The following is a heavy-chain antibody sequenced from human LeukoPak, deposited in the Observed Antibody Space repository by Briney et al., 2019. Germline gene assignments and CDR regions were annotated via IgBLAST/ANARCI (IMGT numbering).Heavy chain of an antibody. CDR1: GFTFSNYW. Sequence: GGSLRLSCAASGFTFSNYWLHWVRQAPGKGLVWVSRIHSDGSSTSYADSVKGRFTISRDNAKNSLYLQMNSLRAEDTAVYYCARDKGYQHCFDYWGLGILVTVSS. D-gene: IGHD3-16*02. J-gene: IGHJ4*02. CDR3: ARDKGYQHCFDY. V-gene: IGHV3-74*01. CDR2: IHSDGSST.